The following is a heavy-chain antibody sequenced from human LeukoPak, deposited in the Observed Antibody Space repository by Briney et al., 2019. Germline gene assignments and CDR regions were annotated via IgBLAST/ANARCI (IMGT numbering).Heavy chain of an antibody. CDR2: IYTTGST. CDR1: GGSISGYY. Sequence: PSETLSLTCIVSGGSISGYYWSWIRQPAGKALEWIGRIYTTGSTHYIPSLKSRVTMSVDTSKNQFSLKLSSVTAADTAVYYCARVIVVVAEFDYWGQGTLVTVSS. D-gene: IGHD2-15*01. CDR3: ARVIVVVAEFDY. V-gene: IGHV4-4*07. J-gene: IGHJ4*02.